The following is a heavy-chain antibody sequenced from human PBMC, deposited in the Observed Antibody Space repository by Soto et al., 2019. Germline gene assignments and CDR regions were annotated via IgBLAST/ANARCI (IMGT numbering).Heavy chain of an antibody. J-gene: IGHJ4*02. CDR2: INSGTGTI. V-gene: IGHV3-48*02. Sequence: EVQLVESGGGLVQPGGSLRLSCAASGFTFSSFSMNWVRQAPGKGLEWVAYINSGTGTIYYADSVKGRFTISRDNAKNSLYLQMNSLRDEDTAVYYCARDRGGAGWPLCDYWGQGSLVTVSS. D-gene: IGHD6-19*01. CDR3: ARDRGGAGWPLCDY. CDR1: GFTFSSFS.